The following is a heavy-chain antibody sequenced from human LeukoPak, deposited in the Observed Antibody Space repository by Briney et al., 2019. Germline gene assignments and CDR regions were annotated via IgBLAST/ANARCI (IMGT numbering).Heavy chain of an antibody. Sequence: PSGTLSLTCTVSGGSISSYFWSWIRQPPGKGLEWIGYIFYNGITNYNPSLKSRVTISVDPSKNQFSLKLSSVTAADTAVYYCARDIAVAGTSTLLDPWGQGALVPVSS. CDR2: IFYNGIT. V-gene: IGHV4-59*01. J-gene: IGHJ5*02. CDR1: GGSISSYF. D-gene: IGHD6-19*01. CDR3: ARDIAVAGTSTLLDP.